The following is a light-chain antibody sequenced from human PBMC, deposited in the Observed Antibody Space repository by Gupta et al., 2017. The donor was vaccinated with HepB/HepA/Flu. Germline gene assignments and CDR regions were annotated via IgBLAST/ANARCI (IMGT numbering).Light chain of an antibody. J-gene: IGKJ1*01. V-gene: IGKV1-33*01. CDR1: QDISNY. Sequence: DIQMTQSPSSLSASVGDRITITCQASQDISNYLHWYQQKPGKAPKLLIYDASKLETGVPSRFSGSGSGTDFTFTISSLQPEDIATYYCQQYDNLPWTFGQGTKVEIK. CDR3: QQYDNLPWT. CDR2: DAS.